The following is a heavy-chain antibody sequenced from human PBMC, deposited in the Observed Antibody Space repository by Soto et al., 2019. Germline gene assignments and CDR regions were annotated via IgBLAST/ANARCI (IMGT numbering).Heavy chain of an antibody. CDR2: ISYDGSNK. Sequence: QVQLVESGGGVVQPGRSLRLSCAASGFTFSSYAMHWVRQAPGKGLEWVAVISYDGSNKYYADSVKGRFTISRDNSKNTLYLQMNSLRAEDTAVYYCARADIVLVPADMNYYYGMDVWGQGTTVTVSS. D-gene: IGHD2-2*01. CDR3: ARADIVLVPADMNYYYGMDV. V-gene: IGHV3-30-3*01. CDR1: GFTFSSYA. J-gene: IGHJ6*02.